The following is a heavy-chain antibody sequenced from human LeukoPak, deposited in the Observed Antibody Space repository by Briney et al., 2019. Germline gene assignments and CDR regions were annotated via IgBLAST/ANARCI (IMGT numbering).Heavy chain of an antibody. CDR2: INAGNGNT. Sequence: GGSLRLSCAASGFTFSSYAMHWVRQAPGQRLEWMGWINAGNGNTKYSQKFQGRVTITRDTSASTAYMELSSLRSEDTAVYYCARVPQWLVQRYFDYWGQGTLVTVSS. V-gene: IGHV1-3*01. CDR1: GFTFSSYA. J-gene: IGHJ4*02. CDR3: ARVPQWLVQRYFDY. D-gene: IGHD6-19*01.